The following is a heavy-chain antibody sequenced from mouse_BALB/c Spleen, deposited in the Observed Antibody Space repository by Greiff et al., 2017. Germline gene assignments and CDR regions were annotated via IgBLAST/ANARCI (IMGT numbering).Heavy chain of an antibody. J-gene: IGHJ4*01. CDR1: GYSFTSYW. Sequence: VQLQQSGPQLVRPGASVKISCKASGYSFTSYWMHWVKQRPGQGLEWIGMIDPSDSETRLNQKFKDKATLTVDKSSSTAYMQLSSPTSEDSAVYYGARREPDAMDDWGQGTSVTVSS. CDR3: ARREPDAMDD. V-gene: IGHV1S126*01. CDR2: IDPSDSET.